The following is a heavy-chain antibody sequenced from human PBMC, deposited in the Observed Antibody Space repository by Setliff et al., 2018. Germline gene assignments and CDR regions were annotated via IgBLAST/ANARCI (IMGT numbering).Heavy chain of an antibody. D-gene: IGHD1-26*01. V-gene: IGHV3-30*03. CDR1: GFTFSSYG. J-gene: IGHJ4*02. CDR3: ARDPKLLSGSQWRAIDY. Sequence: GGSLRLSCAASGFTFSSYGMHWVRQAPGKGLEWVAVISYDGSNKYYADSVKGRFTISRDNSKNTLYLQMNSLRAEDTAVYYCARDPKLLSGSQWRAIDYWGQGTLVTVSS. CDR2: ISYDGSNK.